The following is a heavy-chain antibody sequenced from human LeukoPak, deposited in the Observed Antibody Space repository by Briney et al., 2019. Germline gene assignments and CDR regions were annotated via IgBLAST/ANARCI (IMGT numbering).Heavy chain of an antibody. Sequence: GASVKVSCKASGYTFTSYGISWVRQAPGQGLEWMGWINTNTGNPTYAQGFTGRFVFSLDTSVSTAYLQISSLKAEDTAVYYCATVGGIAVAGTGPSFDYWGQGTLVTVSS. J-gene: IGHJ4*02. D-gene: IGHD6-19*01. CDR2: INTNTGNP. CDR1: GYTFTSYG. V-gene: IGHV7-4-1*02. CDR3: ATVGGIAVAGTGPSFDY.